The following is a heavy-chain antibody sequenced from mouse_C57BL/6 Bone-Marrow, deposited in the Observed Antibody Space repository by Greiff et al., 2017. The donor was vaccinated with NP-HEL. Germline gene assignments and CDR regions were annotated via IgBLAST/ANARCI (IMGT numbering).Heavy chain of an antibody. CDR1: GYTFTSYW. CDR2: IDPSDSYT. D-gene: IGHD1-1*01. V-gene: IGHV1-69*01. J-gene: IGHJ4*01. CDR3: ASRITTGDY. Sequence: QVQLQQPGAELVMPGASVKLSCKASGYTFTSYWMHWVKQRPGQGLEWIGEIDPSDSYTNYNQKFKGKSTLTVDKSSSTAYMQLSSLTSEDSAVYYCASRITTGDYWGQGTSVTVSS.